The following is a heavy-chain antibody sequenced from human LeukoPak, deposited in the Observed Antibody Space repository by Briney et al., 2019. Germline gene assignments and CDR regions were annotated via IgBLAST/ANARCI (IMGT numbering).Heavy chain of an antibody. J-gene: IGHJ4*02. V-gene: IGHV1-46*01. CDR2: INPSGGST. CDR1: GYTFTSYY. D-gene: IGHD3-16*02. Sequence: ASVKVSCKASGYTFTSYYMHWVRQAPGQGLEWMGIINPSGGSTSYAQKFQGRVTITTDESTSTAYMELSSLRSEDTAVYYCARTARDSTFGGVILYFDYWGQGTLVTVSS. CDR3: ARTARDSTFGGVILYFDY.